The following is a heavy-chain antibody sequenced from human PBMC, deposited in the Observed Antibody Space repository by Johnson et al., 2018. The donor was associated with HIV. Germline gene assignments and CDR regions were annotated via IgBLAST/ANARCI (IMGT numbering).Heavy chain of an antibody. D-gene: IGHD6-6*01. CDR2: VSYDGTNE. CDR3: AKVHIAARWSDAFDI. CDR1: GFTFRSYG. V-gene: IGHV3-30*18. J-gene: IGHJ3*02. Sequence: QVQLVESGGGVVQPGRSLRLSCVASGFTFRSYGMHWVRQAPGKGLEWVAFVSYDGTNEFFADSVKGRFTVSRDSSKNKLFLQMNSLRAEDTAVYFCAKVHIAARWSDAFDIWGQGTMVTVSS.